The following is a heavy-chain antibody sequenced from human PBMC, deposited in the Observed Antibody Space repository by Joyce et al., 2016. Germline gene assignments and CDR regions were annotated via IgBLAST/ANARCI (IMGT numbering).Heavy chain of an antibody. D-gene: IGHD3-16*01. V-gene: IGHV3-30*18. CDR1: GFTFSNYG. CDR2: IAKNGNKK. Sequence: QVQLVESGGGVVQPGWSLRLSCAASGFTFSNYGMHWVRQAPGKGLEWVAVIAKNGNKKDYADSVKGRFTISRDNSKNTLYLQMNSLRAEDTAVYYCAKRYDYVDYWGQGTLVTVSS. CDR3: AKRYDYVDY. J-gene: IGHJ4*02.